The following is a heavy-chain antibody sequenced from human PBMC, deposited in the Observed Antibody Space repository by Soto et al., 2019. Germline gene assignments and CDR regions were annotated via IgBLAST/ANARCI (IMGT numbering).Heavy chain of an antibody. J-gene: IGHJ6*02. CDR1: GYSFTSYG. D-gene: IGHD3-3*01. CDR2: ITVYNGHT. V-gene: IGHV1-18*04. Sequence: QVQLVQSGPEVKKLGATVKVSCKASGYSFTSYGINWVRRAPGQGLEWMGWITVYNGHTKYAQNHQGRVTLTTDSSTSTPYMELRSLRSADTAVYYCARGEHETRFYGLDVWGQGTTVTVSS. CDR3: ARGEHETRFYGLDV.